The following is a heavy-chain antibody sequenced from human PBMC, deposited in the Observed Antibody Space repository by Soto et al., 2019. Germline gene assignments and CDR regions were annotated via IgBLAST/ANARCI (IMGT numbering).Heavy chain of an antibody. Sequence: GGSLRLSCAASGFTFSSYGMHWVRQAPGKGLEWVAVIWYDGSNKYYADSVKGRFTISRDNSKNTLYLQMNSLRAGDTAVYYCARDDMVRGVINAFDIWGQGTMVTVSS. CDR1: GFTFSSYG. D-gene: IGHD3-10*01. CDR3: ARDDMVRGVINAFDI. CDR2: IWYDGSNK. J-gene: IGHJ3*02. V-gene: IGHV3-33*01.